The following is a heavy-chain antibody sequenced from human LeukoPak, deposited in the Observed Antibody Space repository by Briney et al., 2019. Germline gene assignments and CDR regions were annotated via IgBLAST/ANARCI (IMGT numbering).Heavy chain of an antibody. D-gene: IGHD3-10*01. Sequence: PSETLSLTCTVSGGSISSSSYYWGWIRQPPGKGLGWIGSIYYSGSTYYNPSLEGRVTISVDTSKNQFSLKLSSVTAADTAVYYCARLSPTSGGDYWGQGTLVTVSS. CDR1: GGSISSSSYY. J-gene: IGHJ4*02. CDR2: IYYSGST. CDR3: ARLSPTSGGDY. V-gene: IGHV4-39*01.